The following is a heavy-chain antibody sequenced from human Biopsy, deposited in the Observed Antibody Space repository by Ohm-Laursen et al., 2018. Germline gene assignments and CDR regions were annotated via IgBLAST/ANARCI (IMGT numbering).Heavy chain of an antibody. D-gene: IGHD2-15*01. J-gene: IGHJ4*02. V-gene: IGHV4-34*08. CDR2: NNQAGTT. Sequence: GTLSLTRAVFGKTFSDYQWSWIRQPPGKGLEWIGQNNQAGTTNYNPSLKSRVSISADASKYEFSLRLTYVTAADTAVYLCGNEVHGRDYWGLGAQVTVSS. CDR3: GNEVHGRDY. CDR1: GKTFSDYQ.